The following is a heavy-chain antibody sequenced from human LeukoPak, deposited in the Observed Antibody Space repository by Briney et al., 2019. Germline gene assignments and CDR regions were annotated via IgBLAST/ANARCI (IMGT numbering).Heavy chain of an antibody. V-gene: IGHV3-20*01. CDR2: INWNGGST. CDR1: GFTFDDYG. CDR3: AKDKGIMGGSGWYPIDY. J-gene: IGHJ4*02. D-gene: IGHD6-19*01. Sequence: PGGSLRLSCAASGFTFDDYGMSWVRQAPGKGLEWVSGINWNGGSTGYADSVKGRFIISRDNSKNTMYLQMNSLRPEDTAVYNCAKDKGIMGGSGWYPIDYWGQGTQVTVSS.